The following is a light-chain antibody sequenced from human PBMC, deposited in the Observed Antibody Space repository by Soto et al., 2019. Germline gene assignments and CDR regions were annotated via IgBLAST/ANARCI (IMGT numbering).Light chain of an antibody. J-gene: IGKJ2*01. CDR2: DAS. V-gene: IGKV1-5*01. CDR3: QQYDSSSPT. Sequence: DIQMTQSPSTLSASVGDGVTITCRASQNISVWLAWYQQRPGKAPKFLIYDASNLETGVSSRFSGSGSGTEFPLTIRRLQPDDFATYYCQQYDSSSPTFGQGTKLEIK. CDR1: QNISVW.